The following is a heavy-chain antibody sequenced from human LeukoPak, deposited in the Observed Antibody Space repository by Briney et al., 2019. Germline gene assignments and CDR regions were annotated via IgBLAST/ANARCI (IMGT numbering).Heavy chain of an antibody. Sequence: SETLSLTCTASGGSISSSSYYWGWIRQPPGKGLEWIGSIYYSGSTYYNPSLKSRVTISVDTSKNQFSLKLSSVTAADTAVYYCARDEPGWVKEDYFDYWGQGTLVTVSS. D-gene: IGHD1-26*01. CDR1: GGSISSSSYY. CDR2: IYYSGST. CDR3: ARDEPGWVKEDYFDY. J-gene: IGHJ4*02. V-gene: IGHV4-39*07.